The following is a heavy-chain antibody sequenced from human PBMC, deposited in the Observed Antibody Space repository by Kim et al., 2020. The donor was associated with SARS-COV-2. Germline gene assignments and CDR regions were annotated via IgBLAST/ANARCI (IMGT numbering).Heavy chain of an antibody. CDR3: ARGSPSRGLDV. J-gene: IGHJ6*02. V-gene: IGHV4-4*02. Sequence: NYTPALKSRVTISVDKSKNQFSLRLSSVTAADTAVYYCARGSPSRGLDVWGQGTTVTVSS. D-gene: IGHD2-15*01.